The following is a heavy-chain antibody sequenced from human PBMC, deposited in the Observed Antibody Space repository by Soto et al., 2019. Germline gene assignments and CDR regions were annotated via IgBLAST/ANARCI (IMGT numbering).Heavy chain of an antibody. CDR1: GFTFSDYY. J-gene: IGHJ6*03. Sequence: QVQLVESGGGLVKPGGSLRLSCAASGFTFSDYYMSWIRQAPGKGLEWVSYISSSGSTIYYADSVKGRFTISRDNAKNSLYRQMNSLRAEDTAVYYCARGRYDFWSGYPPGGDYMDVWGKGTTVTVSS. V-gene: IGHV3-11*01. CDR2: ISSSGSTI. CDR3: ARGRYDFWSGYPPGGDYMDV. D-gene: IGHD3-3*01.